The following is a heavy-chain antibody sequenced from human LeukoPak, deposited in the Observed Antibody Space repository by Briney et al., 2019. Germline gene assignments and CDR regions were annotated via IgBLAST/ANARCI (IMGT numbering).Heavy chain of an antibody. D-gene: IGHD1-1*01. Sequence: GGSLRLSCAASGFTFSNYALTWVRQAPGKGLEWVSAISGSGGSTYYADSVKGRFTISRDNSKNTLYLQMNSLRAEDTAVYYCAAEGGTTRDAFDIWGQGTMVTVSS. CDR3: AAEGGTTRDAFDI. J-gene: IGHJ3*02. CDR2: ISGSGGST. CDR1: GFTFSNYA. V-gene: IGHV3-23*01.